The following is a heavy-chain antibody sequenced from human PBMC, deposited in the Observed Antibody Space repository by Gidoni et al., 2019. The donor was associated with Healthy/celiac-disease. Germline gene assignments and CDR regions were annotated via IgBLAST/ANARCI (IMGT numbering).Heavy chain of an antibody. V-gene: IGHV1-69*01. CDR2: IIPIFGTA. J-gene: IGHJ4*02. CDR3: ARAEELELRGPYGSGSYFVD. Sequence: QVQLVQSGAEVKKPGSSVKVSCKASGGTFRSYAISWVRQAPGQGLEWMGGIIPIFGTANYAQKFQGRVTITADESTSTAYMELSSLRSEDTAVYYCARAEELELRGPYGSGSYFVDWGQGTLVTVSS. D-gene: IGHD3-10*01. CDR1: GGTFRSYA.